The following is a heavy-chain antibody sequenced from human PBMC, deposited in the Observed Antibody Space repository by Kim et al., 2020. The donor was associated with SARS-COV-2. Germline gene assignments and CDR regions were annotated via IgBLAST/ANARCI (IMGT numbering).Heavy chain of an antibody. CDR1: GFTVSTNF. CDR3: ARKEGSGISPMDV. Sequence: GGSLRLSCAVSGFTVSTNFMSWVRQAPGKGLEWVSVLNSAGGTYYVDSVKGRFTVSRDNSKNTLYLQMHSLRLEDTAVYYCARKEGSGISPMDVWGQGTT. J-gene: IGHJ6*02. CDR2: LNSAGGT. V-gene: IGHV3-53*01. D-gene: IGHD3-10*01.